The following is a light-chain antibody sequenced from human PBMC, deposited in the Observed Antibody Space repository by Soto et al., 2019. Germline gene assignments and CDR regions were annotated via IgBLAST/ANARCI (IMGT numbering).Light chain of an antibody. CDR2: GAS. Sequence: EIVMTQSPATLSVSPGERATLSCRASQSVSRDVAWYQQRPGQAPRLLIYGASTRATAIPARFSGSGSGTEFTLSINNLQSEDFAVYYCQQYNEWPPVTFGGGTKVEIK. J-gene: IGKJ4*01. CDR3: QQYNEWPPVT. V-gene: IGKV3-15*01. CDR1: QSVSRD.